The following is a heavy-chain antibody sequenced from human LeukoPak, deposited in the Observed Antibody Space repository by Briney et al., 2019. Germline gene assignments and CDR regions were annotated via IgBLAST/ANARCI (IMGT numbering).Heavy chain of an antibody. D-gene: IGHD3-22*01. CDR2: IRGSSSAK. CDR3: AMIVVVTYDY. Sequence: PAGSLRLSCAASGFAFSEYPMNWVRQAPGKGLEWVSNIRGSSSAKNYADSVKGRFTISRDNSKNTLYLQMNSLRAEDTAVYYCAMIVVVTYDYWGQGTLVTVSS. CDR1: GFAFSEYP. V-gene: IGHV3-48*01. J-gene: IGHJ4*02.